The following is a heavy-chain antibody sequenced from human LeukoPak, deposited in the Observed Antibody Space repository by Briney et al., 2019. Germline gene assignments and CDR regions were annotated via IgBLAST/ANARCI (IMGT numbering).Heavy chain of an antibody. V-gene: IGHV1-18*01. Sequence: ASVKVSCKASGYTFTSYGISWVRQAPGQGLEWMGWISDYNGNTNYAQKLQGRVTMTTDTSTSTAYMELRSLRSDDTAVYYCARDGNYYDSSGYYSFPDYWGQGTLVTVSS. CDR2: ISDYNGNT. J-gene: IGHJ4*02. CDR1: GYTFTSYG. D-gene: IGHD3-22*01. CDR3: ARDGNYYDSSGYYSFPDY.